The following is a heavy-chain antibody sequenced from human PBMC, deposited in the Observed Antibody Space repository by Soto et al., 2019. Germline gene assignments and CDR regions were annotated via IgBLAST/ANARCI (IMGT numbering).Heavy chain of an antibody. Sequence: SETLSLTCTVSGGSISSYYWSWIRQPPGKGPEWIGYIYYSGSTNYNPSLKSRVTISVDTSKNQFSLKLSSVTAADTAVYYCARGRVVVAHNNWFDPWGQGTLVTVSS. V-gene: IGHV4-59*01. CDR1: GGSISSYY. J-gene: IGHJ5*02. CDR3: ARGRVVVAHNNWFDP. D-gene: IGHD2-15*01. CDR2: IYYSGST.